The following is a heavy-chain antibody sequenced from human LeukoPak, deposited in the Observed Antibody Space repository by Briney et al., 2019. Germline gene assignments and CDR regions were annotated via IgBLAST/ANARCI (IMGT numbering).Heavy chain of an antibody. Sequence: GGSLRLSCAASGIDFRASGMHWVRQAPGMGLEWVTFIQTDGRDKYYAASVAGRFTISRDNSKNTVYVNMNNLRPDDTALYYCAGEGGSVVMGRLLSWGGGTLFTV. CDR3: AGEGGSVVMGRLLS. J-gene: IGHJ5*02. V-gene: IGHV3-30*02. D-gene: IGHD2-8*01. CDR1: GIDFRASG. CDR2: IQTDGRDK.